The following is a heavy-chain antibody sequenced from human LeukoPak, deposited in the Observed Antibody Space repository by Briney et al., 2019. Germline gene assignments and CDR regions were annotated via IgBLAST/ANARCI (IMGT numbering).Heavy chain of an antibody. Sequence: PGRSLRLSCAASGFTFSSYAMHWVRQAPGKGLEWVAVISYDGSNKYYADSVKGRFTISRDNSKNTLYLQMNSLRAEDTAVYYCARLPTGSSLHYWGQGTLVTVSS. V-gene: IGHV3-30-3*01. D-gene: IGHD6-6*01. CDR2: ISYDGSNK. CDR3: ARLPTGSSLHY. CDR1: GFTFSSYA. J-gene: IGHJ4*02.